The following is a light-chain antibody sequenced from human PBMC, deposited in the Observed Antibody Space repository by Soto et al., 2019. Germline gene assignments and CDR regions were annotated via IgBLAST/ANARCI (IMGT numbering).Light chain of an antibody. V-gene: IGKV1-5*03. CDR2: KAS. CDR3: QQYNTFPYT. Sequence: DIQMTQSPSTLSASVGDRVTITCRASQSISSWLAWYQQKPGKAPKLLIYKASSLETGVPSRFSGSGSGTEFTLTISSLQPDDFATYYCQQYNTFPYTFGQGTKLEI. J-gene: IGKJ2*01. CDR1: QSISSW.